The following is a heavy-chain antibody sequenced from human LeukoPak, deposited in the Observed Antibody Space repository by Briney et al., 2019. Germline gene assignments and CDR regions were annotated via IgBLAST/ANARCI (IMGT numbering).Heavy chain of an antibody. V-gene: IGHV3-23*01. CDR1: GFTFSSYA. Sequence: GGSLRLSCADSGFTFSSYAMSWVRQAPGKGLEWVSSISGSSTRTYYADSVKGRFTVSRDNPKNTLYLQMNSLRAEDTAAYYCAKQRDYYDSSGYYRGYYFDYWGQGTLVTVSS. J-gene: IGHJ4*02. CDR3: AKQRDYYDSSGYYRGYYFDY. D-gene: IGHD3-22*01. CDR2: ISGSSTRT.